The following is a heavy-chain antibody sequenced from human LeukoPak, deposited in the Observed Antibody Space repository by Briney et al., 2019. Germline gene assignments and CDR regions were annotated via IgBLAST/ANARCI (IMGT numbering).Heavy chain of an antibody. V-gene: IGHV3-48*03. Sequence: GGSLRLSCAAYGFTFSSYEMKWDRQAPGQGLEWVSYISSSGSTIYYADSVKGRFTISRDNAKNSLYLQMNSLRAEDTAVYYCATQVYEGRYYFDCWGQGTLVTVSS. CDR3: ATQVYEGRYYFDC. CDR2: ISSSGSTI. J-gene: IGHJ4*02. CDR1: GFTFSSYE. D-gene: IGHD3-16*01.